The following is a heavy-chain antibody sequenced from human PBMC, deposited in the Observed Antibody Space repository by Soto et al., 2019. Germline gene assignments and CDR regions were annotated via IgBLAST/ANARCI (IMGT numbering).Heavy chain of an antibody. Sequence: VGSLRLSCAASGFTFSGSAMHWVRQASGKGLEWVGRIRSKANSYATAYAASVKGRFTISRDDSKNTAYLQMNSLKTEDTAVYYCTRQGGPEGLPYYYYGMDVWGQGTTVTVSS. J-gene: IGHJ6*02. CDR2: IRSKANSYAT. V-gene: IGHV3-73*01. CDR3: TRQGGPEGLPYYYYGMDV. D-gene: IGHD6-25*01. CDR1: GFTFSGSA.